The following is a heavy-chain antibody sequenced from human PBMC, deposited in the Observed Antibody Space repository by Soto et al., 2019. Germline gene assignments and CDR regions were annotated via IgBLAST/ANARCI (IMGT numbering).Heavy chain of an antibody. CDR1: GGSISSSSYY. Sequence: TLSLTCTVSGGSISSSSYYWGWIRQPPGKGLEWIGSIYYSGSTYYNPSLKSRVTISVDTSKNQFSLKLSSVTAADTAVYYCARHYYDRFDYWGQGTLVTVSS. D-gene: IGHD3-9*01. CDR2: IYYSGST. V-gene: IGHV4-39*01. CDR3: ARHYYDRFDY. J-gene: IGHJ4*02.